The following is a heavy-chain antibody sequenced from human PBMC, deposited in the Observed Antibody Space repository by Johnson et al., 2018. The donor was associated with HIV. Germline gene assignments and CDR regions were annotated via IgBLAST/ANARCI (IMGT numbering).Heavy chain of an antibody. CDR2: ISGSGGSK. Sequence: VQLVESGGGLVQPGGSLRLSCAASGFTFSSYAMRWVRQAPGKGLEWVAAISGSGGSKYYADSVKGRFPISRENSKNTLYLQMNSLRAEDKAVYYSAKDSGYDVWGGYYTEDAFDIWGQGTMVTVSS. V-gene: IGHV3-23*04. J-gene: IGHJ3*02. CDR1: GFTFSSYA. CDR3: AKDSGYDVWGGYYTEDAFDI. D-gene: IGHD3-3*01.